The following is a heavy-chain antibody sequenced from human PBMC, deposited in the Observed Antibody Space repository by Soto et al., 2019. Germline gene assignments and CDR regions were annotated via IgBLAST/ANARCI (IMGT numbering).Heavy chain of an antibody. V-gene: IGHV1-69*13. CDR3: ARPSTSITIFGVVGVRQYYYYGMDV. J-gene: IGHJ6*02. Sequence: GASVKVSCKASGGTFSSYAISWVRQAPGQGLEWMGGIIPIFGTANYAQKFQGRVTITADESTSTAYMELSSLRSEDTAVYYCARPSTSITIFGVVGVRQYYYYGMDVWGQGNTVTVS. CDR1: GGTFSSYA. D-gene: IGHD3-3*01. CDR2: IIPIFGTA.